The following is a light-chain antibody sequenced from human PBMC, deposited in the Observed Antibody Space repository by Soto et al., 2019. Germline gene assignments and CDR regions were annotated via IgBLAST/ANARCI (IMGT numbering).Light chain of an antibody. CDR1: QSVGNK. V-gene: IGKV3-15*01. CDR2: DIS. J-gene: IGKJ5*01. Sequence: EIVLTQSPATLSLSPGEGATLACRPGQSVGNKVAWYQHKPGQTPRLISYDISTRAAGVPARFSGSGYGTDFTLTISSLQSEDFAVYYCQQYNIWRSITFGQGTRLEIK. CDR3: QQYNIWRSIT.